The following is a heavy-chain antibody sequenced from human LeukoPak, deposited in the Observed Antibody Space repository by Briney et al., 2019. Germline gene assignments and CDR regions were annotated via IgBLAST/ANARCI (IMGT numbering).Heavy chain of an antibody. D-gene: IGHD3-10*01. CDR2: ISAYNGNT. CDR3: AREAGSGSYYPFDY. V-gene: IGHV1-18*01. CDR1: GYTFTTYG. J-gene: IGHJ4*02. Sequence: ASVKVSCKASGYTFTTYGISWVRQAPGQGLEWMGWISAYNGNTNYAQKLQGRVTMTTDTSTSTVHMELRSLRSDDTAVYYCAREAGSGSYYPFDYWGQGTLVTVSS.